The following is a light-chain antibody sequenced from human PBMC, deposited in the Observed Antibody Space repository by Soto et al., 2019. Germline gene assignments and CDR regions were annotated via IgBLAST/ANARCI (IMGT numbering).Light chain of an antibody. CDR1: QSISVH. Sequence: DIQMTQSPSSLSASVGDTVTITCRASQSISVHLNWYQQKPGKVPKLLIYAASNLQSGVPSRFSGSGSETDFALTISSLQPEDFATYYCQQSDITPYTFGQGTKLEIK. J-gene: IGKJ2*01. CDR2: AAS. CDR3: QQSDITPYT. V-gene: IGKV1-39*01.